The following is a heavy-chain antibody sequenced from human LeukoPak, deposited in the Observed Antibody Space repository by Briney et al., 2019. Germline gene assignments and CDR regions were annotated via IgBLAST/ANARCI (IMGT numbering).Heavy chain of an antibody. CDR2: INSDGSST. D-gene: IGHD5-18*01. CDR1: GFTFSSYW. Sequence: GGSLRLSCAASGFTFSSYWMHWVRQAPGKGLVWVSRINSDGSSTSYADSVKGRVTISRDNAKNTLYLQMNSLRAEDTAVYYCARDWEIQLWPYADHPLSDWGQGTLVTVSS. J-gene: IGHJ4*02. V-gene: IGHV3-74*01. CDR3: ARDWEIQLWPYADHPLSD.